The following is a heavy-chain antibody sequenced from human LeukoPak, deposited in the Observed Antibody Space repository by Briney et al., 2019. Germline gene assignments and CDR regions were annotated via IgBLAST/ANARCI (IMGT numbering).Heavy chain of an antibody. D-gene: IGHD3-22*01. CDR1: GFSFNRYL. CDR3: ARDKHDSSGYYTPTFFDH. J-gene: IGHJ4*02. CDR2: ISSNGDNT. Sequence: PGGSLRLSCSASGFSFNRYLVHWVRQAPGKGLEYLSVISSNGDNTYYADSVRGRFTVSRDNSKNTLYLQMSSLRAEDTAVYYCARDKHDSSGYYTPTFFDHWGQGTLVTVSS. V-gene: IGHV3-64D*06.